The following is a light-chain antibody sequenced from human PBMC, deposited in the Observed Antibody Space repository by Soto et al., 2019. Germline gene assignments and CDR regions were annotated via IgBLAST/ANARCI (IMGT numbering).Light chain of an antibody. CDR2: DAS. Sequence: EIVLTQSPATLSLSPGERATLSCRASQSVSSYLAWYQQKPGQAPRLLLYDASNRATGIPARFSGSGSGTDLTLTISSLEPEDFAVYYCQQRSNWPPIFTFGPGTKVDIK. V-gene: IGKV3-11*01. J-gene: IGKJ3*01. CDR1: QSVSSY. CDR3: QQRSNWPPIFT.